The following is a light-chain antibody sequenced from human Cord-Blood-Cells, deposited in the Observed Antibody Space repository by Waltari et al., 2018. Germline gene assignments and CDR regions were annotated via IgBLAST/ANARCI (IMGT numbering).Light chain of an antibody. V-gene: IGKV3-20*01. CDR1: QSVSSSY. Sequence: EIVLTQYPGTLSLSPGERATLSCRASQSVSSSYLAWYQQKPGQAPRLLIYGASSRATGIPDRFSGSGSGTDFTLTISRLEPEDFAVYYCQQYGSSPYTFGQGTKLGIK. J-gene: IGKJ2*01. CDR2: GAS. CDR3: QQYGSSPYT.